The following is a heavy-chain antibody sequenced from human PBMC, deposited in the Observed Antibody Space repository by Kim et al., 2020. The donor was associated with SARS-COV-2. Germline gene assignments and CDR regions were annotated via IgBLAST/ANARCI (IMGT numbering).Heavy chain of an antibody. J-gene: IGHJ5*02. V-gene: IGHV1-8*01. D-gene: IGHD3-3*01. CDR3: ARAVKSYHDSWSGYWARRLDP. CDR1: GYTFSSYD. Sequence: ASVKVSCKASGYTFSSYDIYWLRQASGQGLEYMAWMNPNSGNTDSAQKFQGRVTMTRNTSINTVFMELSSLRSEDTAVYYCARAVKSYHDSWSGYWARRLDPWGQGTLVSVSS. CDR2: MNPNSGNT.